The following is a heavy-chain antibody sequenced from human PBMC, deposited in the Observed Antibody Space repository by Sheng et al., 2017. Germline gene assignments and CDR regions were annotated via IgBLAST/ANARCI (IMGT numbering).Heavy chain of an antibody. D-gene: IGHD2-15*01. J-gene: IGHJ4*02. Sequence: EVQLVESGGGLVQPGGSLRLSCAASRFTFTKYWMSWVRQAPGKGLEWVANIKQDGSDKNYVDSVKGRFTISRDNAKNSLYLEMNSLRAEDTAVYYCVTGGGNFDSGAREPWSPSP. CDR2: IKQDGSDK. CDR1: RFTFTKYW. CDR3: VTGGGNFDS. V-gene: IGHV3-7*01.